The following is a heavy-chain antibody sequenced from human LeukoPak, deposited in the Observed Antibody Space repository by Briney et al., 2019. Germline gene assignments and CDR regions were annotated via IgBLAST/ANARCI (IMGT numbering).Heavy chain of an antibody. J-gene: IGHJ3*02. CDR1: GFTFSSYS. V-gene: IGHV3-48*01. CDR2: ITFTSSTI. D-gene: IGHD6-13*01. CDR3: AGGSSWYTWGAFDI. Sequence: HPGGSLRLSCAASGFTFSSYSMTWVRQAPGKGLEWVSYITFTSSTIHYADSVKGRFTISRDNAKNSLYVQMNSLRAEDTAVYYCAGGSSWYTWGAFDIWGQGTMVTVSS.